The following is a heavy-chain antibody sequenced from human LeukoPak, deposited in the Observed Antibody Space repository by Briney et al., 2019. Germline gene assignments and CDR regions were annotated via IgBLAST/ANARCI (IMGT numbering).Heavy chain of an antibody. CDR1: GFTFRSYS. Sequence: GGSLRLSCAASGFTFRSYSMNWVRQAPGKGLEWVSSISSSSTYTYYADSVKGRFTISRDNTKNSLYLQMNSLRAEDTAVYYCARGWDLPASPHFDYWGQGTLVTVSS. CDR2: ISSSSTYT. D-gene: IGHD2-2*01. J-gene: IGHJ4*02. V-gene: IGHV3-21*01. CDR3: ARGWDLPASPHFDY.